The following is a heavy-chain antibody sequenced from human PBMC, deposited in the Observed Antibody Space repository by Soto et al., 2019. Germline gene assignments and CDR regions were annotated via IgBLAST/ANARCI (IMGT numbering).Heavy chain of an antibody. Sequence: NPSETLSLTCTVSGGSISSSSYYWGWIRQPPGKGLEWIGSIYYSGSTYYNPSLKSRVTISVDTSKNQFSLKLSSVTAADTAVYYCARHVKGLFWSGYDGWLDPWGQGTLVTVSS. D-gene: IGHD3-3*01. CDR2: IYYSGST. CDR3: ARHVKGLFWSGYDGWLDP. CDR1: GGSISSSSYY. V-gene: IGHV4-39*01. J-gene: IGHJ5*02.